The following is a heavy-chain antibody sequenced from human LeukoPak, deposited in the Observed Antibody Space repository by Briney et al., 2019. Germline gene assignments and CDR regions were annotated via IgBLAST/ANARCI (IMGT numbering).Heavy chain of an antibody. Sequence: PSETLSLTCAVYGGSFSGYYWSWIRQPPGKGLEWIGEINHSGGTNYNPSLKSRVTISVDTSRNQFSLKLSSVTAADTAVYYCARSGVVRVFDYWGQGTLVTVSS. CDR1: GGSFSGYY. CDR3: ARSGVVRVFDY. CDR2: INHSGGT. V-gene: IGHV4-34*01. J-gene: IGHJ4*02. D-gene: IGHD6-6*01.